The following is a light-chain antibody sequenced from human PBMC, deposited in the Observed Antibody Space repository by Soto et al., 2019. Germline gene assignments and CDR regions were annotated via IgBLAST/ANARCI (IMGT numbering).Light chain of an antibody. Sequence: EIVLTQSPGTLSLSPGERATFSCRASQSVSSNYLAWYQQKPGQAPRLLIYGASSRATGIPDRFSGSGSGTDFTLTITRLEPEDFAMYYCQQYGGSPGTFGQGTKVDIK. CDR1: QSVSSNY. CDR2: GAS. J-gene: IGKJ1*01. V-gene: IGKV3-20*01. CDR3: QQYGGSPGT.